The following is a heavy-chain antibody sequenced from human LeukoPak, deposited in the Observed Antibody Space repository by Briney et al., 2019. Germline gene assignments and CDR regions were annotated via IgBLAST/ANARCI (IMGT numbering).Heavy chain of an antibody. CDR1: GYSFTSYG. V-gene: IGHV1-18*01. CDR2: ICADNGNT. CDR3: ALIAGNIVVVPAAGGHWFDH. D-gene: IGHD2-2*01. J-gene: IGHJ5*02. Sequence: GASVKVSCMASGYSFTSYGISRGRQAPGQGLECMGWICADNGNTNYAQKLQGRVTMTTDTTTRTAYMELKSLRSDDTAVYYCALIAGNIVVVPAAGGHWFDHWGQGTLVTVSS.